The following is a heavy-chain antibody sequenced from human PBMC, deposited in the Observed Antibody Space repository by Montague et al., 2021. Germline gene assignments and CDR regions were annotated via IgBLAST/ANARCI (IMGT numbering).Heavy chain of an antibody. Sequence: CAISGDSVSSNSVAWNWIRQSPSRGLEWLGRAYYRSKWYNDYAVSVKSRITINPDTSKNQFSLQLNSVTPEDTAVYYCARRQRQAWPHSSSSPQYYYYYMDVWGKGTTVTVSS. J-gene: IGHJ6*03. CDR2: AYYRSKWYN. D-gene: IGHD6-6*01. CDR1: GDSVSSNSVA. CDR3: ARRQRQAWPHSSSSPQYYYYYMDV. V-gene: IGHV6-1*01.